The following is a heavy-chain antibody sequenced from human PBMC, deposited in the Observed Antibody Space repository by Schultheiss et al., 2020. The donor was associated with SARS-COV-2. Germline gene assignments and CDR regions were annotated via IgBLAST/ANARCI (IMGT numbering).Heavy chain of an antibody. Sequence: ASVKVSCKASGYTFTGYYMHWVRQAPGQGLEWMGRINPNSGGTDYAQKFQGRVTMTTDTSTSTVYMELSSLRSEDTAVYYCARDSETYDSSGYSAFDYWGQGTLVTVSS. CDR1: GYTFTGYY. CDR3: ARDSETYDSSGYSAFDY. CDR2: INPNSGGT. D-gene: IGHD3-22*01. V-gene: IGHV1-2*06. J-gene: IGHJ4*02.